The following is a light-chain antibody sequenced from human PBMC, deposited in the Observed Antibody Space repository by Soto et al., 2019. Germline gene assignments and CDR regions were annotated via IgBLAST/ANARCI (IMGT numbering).Light chain of an antibody. CDR1: QSVSIN. CDR2: GAS. J-gene: IGKJ4*01. Sequence: EMVMTQSPATVSVSPGERTTLSCRASQSVSINLAWYQQKPGLAPRLLIYGASTRATGIPARFSGSGSGTDFTLTISSRQSEDFAVYYCQQYNNWPLTFGGGTKVEIK. V-gene: IGKV3-15*01. CDR3: QQYNNWPLT.